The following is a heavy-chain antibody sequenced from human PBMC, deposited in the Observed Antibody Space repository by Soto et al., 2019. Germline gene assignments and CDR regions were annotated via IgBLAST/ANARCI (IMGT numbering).Heavy chain of an antibody. CDR1: RYTFTSYY. J-gene: IGHJ6*02. CDR2: INPSSGGT. V-gene: IGHV1-46*01. CDR3: ARESRAMDV. Sequence: QVQLVQSGAEVKKPGASVKVSCKASRYTFTSYYIHWVRQAPGQGLEWMGIINPSSGGTSYAQKFQGRVTMTRDTSTSTVYMDLSSLRSEDTAVYYCARESRAMDVWGQGTTVTVSS.